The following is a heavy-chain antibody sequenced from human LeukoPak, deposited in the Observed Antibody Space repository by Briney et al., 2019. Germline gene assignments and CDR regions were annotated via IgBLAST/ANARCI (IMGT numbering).Heavy chain of an antibody. D-gene: IGHD1/OR15-1a*01. CDR1: GGSISSRSYY. Sequence: SETLSLTCTVSGGSISSRSYYWGWIRQPPGKGLEWIGSIYYSGSTYYNPSLKSRVTISVDTSKNQFSLKLSSVTAADTAVYYCARHNGITFDYWGQGTLVTVSS. CDR3: ARHNGITFDY. V-gene: IGHV4-39*01. CDR2: IYYSGST. J-gene: IGHJ4*02.